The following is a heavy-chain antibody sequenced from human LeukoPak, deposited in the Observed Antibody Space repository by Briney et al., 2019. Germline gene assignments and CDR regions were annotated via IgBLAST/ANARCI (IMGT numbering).Heavy chain of an antibody. J-gene: IGHJ5*02. V-gene: IGHV4-39*01. CDR1: GGSISSSNW. D-gene: IGHD3-3*01. Sequence: PSETLSLTCAVSGGSISSSNWWSWVRQPPGKGLEWIGSIYYSGSTYYNPSLKSRVTISVDTSKNQFSLKLSSVTAADTAVYYCARRFLTIDNWFDPWGQGTLVTVSS. CDR2: IYYSGST. CDR3: ARRFLTIDNWFDP.